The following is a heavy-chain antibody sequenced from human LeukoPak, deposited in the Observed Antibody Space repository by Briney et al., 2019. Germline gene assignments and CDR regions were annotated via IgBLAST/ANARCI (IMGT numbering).Heavy chain of an antibody. Sequence: GASVKVSCKASGYTFTSYGISWVRQAPGQGLEWMGWISAYNGNTNYGQKLQGRVTMTRNTSISTAYMELSSLRSEDTAVYYCARGTGLTYGSGSYYNYAYWGQGTLVTVSS. J-gene: IGHJ4*02. D-gene: IGHD3-10*01. CDR2: ISAYNGNT. CDR3: ARGTGLTYGSGSYYNYAY. CDR1: GYTFTSYG. V-gene: IGHV1-18*01.